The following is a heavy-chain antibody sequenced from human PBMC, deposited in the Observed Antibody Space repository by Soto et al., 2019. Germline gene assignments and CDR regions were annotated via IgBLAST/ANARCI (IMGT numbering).Heavy chain of an antibody. CDR1: GFSLSTSGVG. Sequence: QITLKESGHTLVKPTQTLTLTCTFSGFSLSTSGVGVGWIRQPPGKALEWLALIYWIDDKRYSQSLKSRLTITKDTSKNQVGVTMTNMDPVDTATYYCEHSAITMVRGGVFDYWGQGTLVTVSS. D-gene: IGHD3-10*01. J-gene: IGHJ4*02. CDR2: IYWIDDK. CDR3: EHSAITMVRGGVFDY. V-gene: IGHV2-5*01.